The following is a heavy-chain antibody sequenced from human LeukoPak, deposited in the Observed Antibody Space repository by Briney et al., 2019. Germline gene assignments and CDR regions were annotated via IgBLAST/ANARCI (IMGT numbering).Heavy chain of an antibody. CDR2: IIPILGIA. CDR1: GGTFSSYA. J-gene: IGHJ6*02. Sequence: ASVKVSCKASGGTFSSYAISWVRQAPGQGLEWMGRIIPILGIANYAQKFQGRVTITADKSTSTAYMELSSLRSEDTAVYYCARGDCGSCYPQGLYGMDVWGQGTTVTVSS. V-gene: IGHV1-69*04. CDR3: ARGDCGSCYPQGLYGMDV. D-gene: IGHD2-15*01.